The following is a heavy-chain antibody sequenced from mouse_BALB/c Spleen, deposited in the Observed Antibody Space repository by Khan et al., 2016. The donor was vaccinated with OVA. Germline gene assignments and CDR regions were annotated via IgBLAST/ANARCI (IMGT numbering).Heavy chain of an antibody. CDR1: GFSLTSYG. Sequence: QVQLKESGPGLVAPSQSLSITCTVSGFSLTSYGVHWVRQPPGKGLEWLRVIWAGGSTNYNSALMSRLSISKDNSKSQVFLKMNSLQTDDTAIYYCDREPPIHYYGYRTMDYWGQGTSVTVSS. CDR3: DREPPIHYYGYRTMDY. J-gene: IGHJ4*01. D-gene: IGHD1-2*01. V-gene: IGHV2-9*02. CDR2: IWAGGST.